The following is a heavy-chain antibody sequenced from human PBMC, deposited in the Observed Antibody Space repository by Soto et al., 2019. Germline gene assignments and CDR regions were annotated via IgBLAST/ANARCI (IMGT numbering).Heavy chain of an antibody. CDR3: ARDRGSGYDYPSPGPYFDY. V-gene: IGHV4-39*07. Sequence: SETLSLTCTVSGGSISSSSYYWGWIRQPPGKGLEWIGSIYYSGSTYYNPSLKSRVTISVDTSKNHFSLKLSSVTAADTAVYYCARDRGSGYDYPSPGPYFDYWGQGTLVTVSS. J-gene: IGHJ4*02. CDR1: GGSISSSSYY. D-gene: IGHD5-12*01. CDR2: IYYSGST.